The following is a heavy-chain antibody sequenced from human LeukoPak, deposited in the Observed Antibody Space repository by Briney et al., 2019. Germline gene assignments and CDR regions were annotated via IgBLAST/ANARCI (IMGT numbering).Heavy chain of an antibody. V-gene: IGHV4-34*01. CDR3: ARGSKWDNWNYASKYYFDY. CDR1: GGSFSGYY. Sequence: SETLSLTCAVYGGSFSGYYWSWIRQPPGKGLEWIGEINHSGSTNYNPSLKSRVTISVDTSKNQFSLKLSSMTAADTAVYYCARGSKWDNWNYASKYYFDYWGQGTLVTVSS. CDR2: INHSGST. J-gene: IGHJ4*02. D-gene: IGHD1-7*01.